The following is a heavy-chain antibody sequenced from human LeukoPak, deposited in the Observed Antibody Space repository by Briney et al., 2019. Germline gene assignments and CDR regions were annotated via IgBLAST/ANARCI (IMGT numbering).Heavy chain of an antibody. D-gene: IGHD1-26*01. Sequence: PGGSLRLSCAASGFTFSSYSMNWVRQAPGKGLEWVSYISSSSSTIYYADSVKGRFTISRDNAKNSLYLQMNSLRAEDTAVYYCAREGNRSSDSSASYPLDYWGQGTLVTVSS. CDR3: AREGNRSSDSSASYPLDY. CDR2: ISSSSSTI. CDR1: GFTFSSYS. J-gene: IGHJ4*02. V-gene: IGHV3-48*04.